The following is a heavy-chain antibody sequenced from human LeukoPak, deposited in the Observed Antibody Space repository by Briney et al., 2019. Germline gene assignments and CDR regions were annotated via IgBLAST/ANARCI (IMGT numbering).Heavy chain of an antibody. CDR2: ISSSGTTI. V-gene: IGHV3-11*04. Sequence: GGSLRLSCAASGFTFSAHYMSWIRQAPGKGLEWVSSISSSGTTIYYADSVKGRFTISRDNAKNSLYLQMNSLRTEDTAVYYCARGDCSSTSCYYFDYWGQGTLVTVSS. J-gene: IGHJ4*02. CDR1: GFTFSAHY. D-gene: IGHD2-2*01. CDR3: ARGDCSSTSCYYFDY.